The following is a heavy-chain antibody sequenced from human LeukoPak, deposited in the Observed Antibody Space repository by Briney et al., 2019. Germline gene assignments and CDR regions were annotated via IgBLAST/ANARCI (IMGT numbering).Heavy chain of an antibody. CDR2: IRYDGSDK. CDR1: GFTLRTYG. D-gene: IGHD6-13*01. CDR3: AKDIGSGAYSSSWYGPEYFQH. J-gene: IGHJ1*01. Sequence: GGSLRLSCAASGFTLRTYGMHWVRQAPGKGLEWVTFIRYDGSDKYYVDSVPGRFTISRDNSKNTLYLQMNSLRAEDTAVYYCAKDIGSGAYSSSWYGPEYFQHWGQGTLVTVSS. V-gene: IGHV3-30*02.